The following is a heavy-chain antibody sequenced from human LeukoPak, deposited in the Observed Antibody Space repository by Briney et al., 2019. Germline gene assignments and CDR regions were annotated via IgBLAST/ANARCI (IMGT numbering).Heavy chain of an antibody. D-gene: IGHD6-19*01. J-gene: IGHJ4*02. CDR2: ISGSGGST. CDR1: GFIFSSYE. CDR3: AKKLSGSGWIFDY. V-gene: IGHV3-23*01. Sequence: GGSLRLSCAASGFIFSSYEMNWVRQAPGKGLEWVSAISGSGGSTYYADSVKGRFTISRDNSKNTLYLQMNSLRAEDTAMYYCAKKLSGSGWIFDYWGQGTLVTVSS.